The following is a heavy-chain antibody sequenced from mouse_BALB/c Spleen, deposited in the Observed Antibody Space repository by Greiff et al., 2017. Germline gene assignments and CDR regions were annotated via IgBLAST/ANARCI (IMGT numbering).Heavy chain of an antibody. J-gene: IGHJ2*01. D-gene: IGHD1-1*01. V-gene: IGHV14-3*02. CDR3: ASSITTVVATDY. CDR1: GFNIKDTY. CDR2: IDPANGNT. Sequence: EVQLQQSGAELVKPGASVKLSCTASGFNIKDTYMHWVKQRPEQGLEWIGRIDPANGNTKYDPKFQGKATITADTSSNTAYLQLSSLTSEDTAFYYCASSITTVVATDYWGQGTTLTVSS.